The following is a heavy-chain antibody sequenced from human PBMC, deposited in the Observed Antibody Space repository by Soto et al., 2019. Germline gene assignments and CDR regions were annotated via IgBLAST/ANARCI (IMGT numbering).Heavy chain of an antibody. D-gene: IGHD2-15*01. Sequence: ASVKVSCKAPGYTFTSYDINWVRQATGQGLEWMGWMNPNSGNTGYAQKFQGRVTMTRNTSISTAYMELSSLRSEDTAVYYCARGDPEGCRGGSCYWWFDPWGQGTLVTVSS. J-gene: IGHJ5*02. CDR3: ARGDPEGCRGGSCYWWFDP. CDR1: GYTFTSYD. V-gene: IGHV1-8*01. CDR2: MNPNSGNT.